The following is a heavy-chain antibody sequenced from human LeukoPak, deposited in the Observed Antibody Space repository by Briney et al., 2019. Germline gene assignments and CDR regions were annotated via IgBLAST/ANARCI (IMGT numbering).Heavy chain of an antibody. J-gene: IGHJ4*02. CDR1: GFTFSNYA. D-gene: IGHD6-13*01. V-gene: IGHV3-23*01. CDR3: AKGRVTAAGPSD. Sequence: GGSLRLSCAASGFTFSNYAMCWVRQAPGKGLEWVSAISGSGGSTYYADSVKGRFTISRDNPKSTLYLQMNSLRAEDTAVYYCAKGRVTAAGPSDWGQETLVTVSS. CDR2: ISGSGGST.